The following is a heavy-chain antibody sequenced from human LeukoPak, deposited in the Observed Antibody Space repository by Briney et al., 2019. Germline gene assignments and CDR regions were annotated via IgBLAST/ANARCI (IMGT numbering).Heavy chain of an antibody. V-gene: IGHV1-2*02. CDR2: INPNSGGT. CDR1: GYTFTGYY. Sequence: GASVKVSCKASGYTFTGYYMHWVRQAPGQGLEWMGWINPNSGGTNYAQKFQGRVTMTRDTSISTAYMEPSRLRSDDTAVYYCASYDCSSTSCYWGYWGQGTLVTVSS. D-gene: IGHD2-2*01. J-gene: IGHJ4*02. CDR3: ASYDCSSTSCYWGY.